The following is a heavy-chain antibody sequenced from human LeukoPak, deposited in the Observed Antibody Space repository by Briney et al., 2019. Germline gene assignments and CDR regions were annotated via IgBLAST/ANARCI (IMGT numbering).Heavy chain of an antibody. V-gene: IGHV1-18*01. CDR3: ARQFGSYYYDSSGYYGDAFDI. Sequence: ASVKVSCKASGYTFTSYGISWVRQAPGQGLEWMGWISAYNGNTNYAQNLQGRVTMTTDTSTSTAYMELRSLRSDDTAVYYCARQFGSYYYDSSGYYGDAFDIWGQGTMVTVSS. J-gene: IGHJ3*02. CDR2: ISAYNGNT. CDR1: GYTFTSYG. D-gene: IGHD3-22*01.